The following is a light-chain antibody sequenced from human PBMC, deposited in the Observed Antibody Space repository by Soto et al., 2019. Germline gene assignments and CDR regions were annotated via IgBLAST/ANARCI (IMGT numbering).Light chain of an antibody. CDR3: HSYDSSLSDVG. J-gene: IGLJ2*01. CDR2: GNM. CDR1: SSNIGAGYD. V-gene: IGLV1-40*01. Sequence: QSLLTQPPSVSGAPGQRVTISCTGSSSNIGAGYDVQWYQQLPGTAPKLLIYGNMNRPSGVPDRFSGSKSGTSASLAITGRQAEDEADYYCHSYDSSLSDVGCGGGTK.